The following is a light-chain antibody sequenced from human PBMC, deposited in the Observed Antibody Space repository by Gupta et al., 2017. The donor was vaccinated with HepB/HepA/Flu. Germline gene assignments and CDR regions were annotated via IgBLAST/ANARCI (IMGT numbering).Light chain of an antibody. CDR2: GAS. CDR1: QSVRTN. V-gene: IGKV3-15*01. J-gene: IGKJ2*01. CDR3: QQNRDWPYYT. Sequence: EIVMTQSPATLSVSPGERATLSCRASQSVRTNLAWYKQQPGQTPRLLIYGASTRATGIPARFSGSGSGTEFTLTIINRQWEDFGVYYCQQNRDWPYYTFGQGTKLEIK.